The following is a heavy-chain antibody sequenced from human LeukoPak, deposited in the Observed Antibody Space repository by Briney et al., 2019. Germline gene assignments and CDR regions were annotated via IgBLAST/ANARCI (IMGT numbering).Heavy chain of an antibody. V-gene: IGHV3-7*01. CDR2: IKQDGSDK. Sequence: GGSLRLSCAASGFTFSSYWMTWVRQAPGKGLEWVASIKQDGSDKFYVDSVRGRFTISRDNAKNSLYLQMNGLRAEETAVYYCARDPGDYWGQGTLVTVSS. CDR3: ARDPGDY. J-gene: IGHJ4*02. CDR1: GFTFSSYW. D-gene: IGHD3-10*01.